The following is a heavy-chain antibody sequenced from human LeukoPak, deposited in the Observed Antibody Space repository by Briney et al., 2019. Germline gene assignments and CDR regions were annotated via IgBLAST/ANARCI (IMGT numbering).Heavy chain of an antibody. Sequence: GGSLRLSCAASGFTFSSYAMNWVRQAPGKGLEWVSGISGSGDSTYYPDSEKGRFTISRDNSKNTLYLHMNSLRADDTAVYYCATDGARGVIPRFDPWGQGTLVTVAS. J-gene: IGHJ5*02. V-gene: IGHV3-23*01. D-gene: IGHD3-10*01. CDR2: ISGSGDST. CDR3: ATDGARGVIPRFDP. CDR1: GFTFSSYA.